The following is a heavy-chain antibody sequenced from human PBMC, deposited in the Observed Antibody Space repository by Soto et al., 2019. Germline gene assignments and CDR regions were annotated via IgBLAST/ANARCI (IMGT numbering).Heavy chain of an antibody. Sequence: EVQLVESGGGLVQPGGSLRLSCAASGFTVSSNYVSWVRQAPGKGLEWVSVVYSGGSTYYADSVKGRFTSSRDNSKNTLYLQMNSLRAEDTVVYYCAGHSHKDYWGQGTLVTVSS. CDR1: GFTVSSNY. V-gene: IGHV3-66*04. CDR3: AGHSHKDY. J-gene: IGHJ4*02. CDR2: VYSGGST.